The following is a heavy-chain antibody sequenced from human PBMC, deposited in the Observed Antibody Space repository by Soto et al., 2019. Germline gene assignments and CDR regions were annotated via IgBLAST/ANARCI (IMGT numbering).Heavy chain of an antibody. Sequence: EVQLLESGGGLVQPGGSLRLSCAASGFTFSSYAMNWVRQAPGKGLEWVSVISGSGGSTYYADSVKGRFTISRDNSKNTRYLQMNSLRAEDTAVYYCASRSSGWYFDYWGQGTLATVSS. J-gene: IGHJ4*02. V-gene: IGHV3-23*01. CDR1: GFTFSSYA. CDR3: ASRSSGWYFDY. D-gene: IGHD6-19*01. CDR2: ISGSGGST.